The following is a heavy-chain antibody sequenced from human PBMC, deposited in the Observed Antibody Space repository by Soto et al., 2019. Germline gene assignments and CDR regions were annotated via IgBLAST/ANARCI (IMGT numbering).Heavy chain of an antibody. D-gene: IGHD4-17*01. CDR2: ISYDGSNK. CDR1: GFTFSSYG. CDR3: AKLYGDYGLRAYAFDI. Sequence: QVQLVESGGGVVQPGRSLRLSCAASGFTFSSYGMHWVRQAPGKGLEWVAVISYDGSNKYYADSVKGRFTISRDNSKNTLYLKMNSLRAEDTAVYYCAKLYGDYGLRAYAFDIWGQGTMVTVSS. V-gene: IGHV3-30*18. J-gene: IGHJ3*02.